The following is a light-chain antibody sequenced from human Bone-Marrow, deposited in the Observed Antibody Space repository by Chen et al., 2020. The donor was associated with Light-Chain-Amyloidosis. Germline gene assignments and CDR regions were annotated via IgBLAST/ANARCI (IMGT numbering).Light chain of an antibody. CDR1: HSVINY. Sequence: DIQLPQPHSPLSASVGDKVTITCRTSHSVINYLNWYQQRPGQAPKLLIYRSSTLHAGVPSRFSGSGSGTEFTLTINSLQPDDFATYFCQQSYTTPRFTFGPGTTVDVQ. J-gene: IGKJ3*01. V-gene: IGKV1-39*01. CDR2: RSS. CDR3: QQSYTTPRFT.